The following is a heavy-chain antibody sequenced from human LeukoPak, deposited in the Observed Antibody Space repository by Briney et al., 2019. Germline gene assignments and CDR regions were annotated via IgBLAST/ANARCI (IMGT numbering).Heavy chain of an antibody. CDR1: GFTFSDYY. J-gene: IGHJ3*02. Sequence: KSGGSLRLSCAASGFTFSDYYMSWIRQAPGKGLEWVSYISSSGSTIYYADSVKGRFTISRDNAKNSLYLQMNSLRAEDTAVYYCARDPDYYDSSGYYYVDAFDIWGQGTMVTVSS. D-gene: IGHD3-22*01. CDR2: ISSSGSTI. CDR3: ARDPDYYDSSGYYYVDAFDI. V-gene: IGHV3-11*04.